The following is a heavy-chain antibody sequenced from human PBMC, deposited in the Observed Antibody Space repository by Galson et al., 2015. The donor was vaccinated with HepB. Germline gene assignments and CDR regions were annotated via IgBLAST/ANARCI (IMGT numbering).Heavy chain of an antibody. V-gene: IGHV3-23*01. CDR2: ITPSGDNT. CDR1: GFTFSYYA. J-gene: IGHJ4*02. Sequence: SLRLSCAASGFTFSYYAMAWVRQAPGKGLEWISAITPSGDNTYSADSMKGRFFISRDNSQNTLFLQMNSLRADDTAIYYCSRVHPEYTSGWYRQALYYFDSWGQETLVAVSS. D-gene: IGHD6-19*01. CDR3: SRVHPEYTSGWYRQALYYFDS.